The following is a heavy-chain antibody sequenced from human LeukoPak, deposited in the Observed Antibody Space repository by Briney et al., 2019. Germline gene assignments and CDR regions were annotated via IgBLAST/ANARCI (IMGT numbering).Heavy chain of an antibody. Sequence: SVKVSCKAAGGTFSSYAISWERQGPGQGLEWVGRIIPILGIANYAQKFQGRVTITADKSTSTAYMELSSLRSEDTAVYYCARGYCSGGSCYWPFDYWGQGTLVTVSS. V-gene: IGHV1-69*04. CDR1: GGTFSSYA. D-gene: IGHD2-15*01. CDR3: ARGYCSGGSCYWPFDY. CDR2: IIPILGIA. J-gene: IGHJ4*02.